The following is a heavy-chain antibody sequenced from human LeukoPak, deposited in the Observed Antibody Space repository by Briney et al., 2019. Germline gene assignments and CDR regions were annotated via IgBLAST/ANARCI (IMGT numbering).Heavy chain of an antibody. CDR2: IIPILGIA. V-gene: IGHV1-69*04. J-gene: IGHJ3*02. D-gene: IGHD2-2*01. Sequence: ASVKVSCKASGGTFSSYAISWVRQAPGQGLEWMGRIIPILGIANYAQKFQGRVTITADKSTSTAYMELSSLRSEDTAVYYCARGYAFSPDDASDIWGQGTMVTVSS. CDR1: GGTFSSYA. CDR3: ARGYAFSPDDASDI.